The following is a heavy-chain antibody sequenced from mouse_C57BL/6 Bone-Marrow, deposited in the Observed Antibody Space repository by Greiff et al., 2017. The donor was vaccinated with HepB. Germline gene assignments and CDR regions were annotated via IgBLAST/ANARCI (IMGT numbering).Heavy chain of an antibody. CDR2: ISSGGSYT. V-gene: IGHV5-6*01. J-gene: IGHJ2*01. Sequence: EVQLVESGGDLVKPGGSLKLSCAASGFTFSSYGMSWVRQTPDKRLEWVATISSGGSYTYYPDSVKGRFTISRDNAKNTLYLQMSSLKSEDTAMYYCARYYSKKGDGWGQGTTLTVSS. D-gene: IGHD2-5*01. CDR1: GFTFSSYG. CDR3: ARYYSKKGDG.